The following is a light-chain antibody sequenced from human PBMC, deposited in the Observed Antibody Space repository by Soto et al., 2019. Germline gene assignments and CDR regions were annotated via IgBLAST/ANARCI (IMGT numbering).Light chain of an antibody. CDR2: AAS. CDR1: QGIRND. V-gene: IGKV1-6*01. Sequence: AIQKTESPSSLSASVGDRVTITCRASQGIRNDLGWYQQKPGTVPKLLIYAASSLQSGVPSRFSGSGSGTDFTLTISSLQHEDLATYYCQQSYSTLWTFGPGTKVDIK. J-gene: IGKJ1*01. CDR3: QQSYSTLWT.